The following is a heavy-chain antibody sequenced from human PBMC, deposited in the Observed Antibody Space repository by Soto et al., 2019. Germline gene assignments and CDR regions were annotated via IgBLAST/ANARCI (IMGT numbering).Heavy chain of an antibody. D-gene: IGHD3-10*01. CDR3: ARGDRGAFDL. Sequence: EVQVVESGGGLVQPGGSLRLSCAASGFTFSYYWMHWVRQAPGTGLVWVSHMQNDGSITTYADSVKGRFTISRDNAKNTLYLEMNSLRSEDTAVYDCARGDRGAFDLWGQGTMVTVSS. CDR1: GFTFSYYW. V-gene: IGHV3-74*01. CDR2: MQNDGSIT. J-gene: IGHJ3*01.